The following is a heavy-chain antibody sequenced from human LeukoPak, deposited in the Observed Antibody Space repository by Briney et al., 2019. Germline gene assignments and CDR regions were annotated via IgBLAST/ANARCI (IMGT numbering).Heavy chain of an antibody. Sequence: SETLSLTCTVSGGSISSSSYYWGWIRQPPGKGLEWIGSIFYSVSAYYNPSLKSRVAISVDTSKDQFSLKLSSVTAADAAVYYCARKGGTLNWFDPWGQGTLVTVSS. CDR1: GGSISSSSYY. D-gene: IGHD1-26*01. V-gene: IGHV4-39*01. CDR3: ARKGGTLNWFDP. CDR2: IFYSVSA. J-gene: IGHJ5*02.